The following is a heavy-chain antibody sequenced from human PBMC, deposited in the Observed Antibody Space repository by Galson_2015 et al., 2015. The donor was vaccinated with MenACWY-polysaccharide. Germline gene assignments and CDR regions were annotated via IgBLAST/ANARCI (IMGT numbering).Heavy chain of an antibody. Sequence: CAISGDSVSGNSVAWNWIRQSPSRGLEWLGRTYFRSKWYSDYAESVKSRISINADTSKNQFSLQLNSVTPEDTAVYYCARGGSGSLAPNGNAFDVWGQGTMVIV. J-gene: IGHJ3*01. CDR2: TYFRSKWYS. CDR3: ARGGSGSLAPNGNAFDV. CDR1: GDSVSGNSVA. D-gene: IGHD3-22*01. V-gene: IGHV6-1*01.